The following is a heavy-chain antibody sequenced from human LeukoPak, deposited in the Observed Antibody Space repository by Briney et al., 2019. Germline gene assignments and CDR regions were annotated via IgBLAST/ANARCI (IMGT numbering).Heavy chain of an antibody. CDR1: GGTFSSYA. CDR2: IIPILGIA. Sequence: SVKVSCKASGGTFSSYAISWVRQAPGQGLEWMGRIIPILGIANYAQKFQGRVTITADKSTSTAYMELSSLRSEDTAVYYCATTLYGSGSYYGYYYGLDVWGQGTTVTVS. V-gene: IGHV1-69*04. J-gene: IGHJ6*02. D-gene: IGHD3-10*01. CDR3: ATTLYGSGSYYGYYYGLDV.